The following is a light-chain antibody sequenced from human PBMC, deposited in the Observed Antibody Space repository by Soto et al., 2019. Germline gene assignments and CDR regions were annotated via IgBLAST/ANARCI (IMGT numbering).Light chain of an antibody. J-gene: IGKJ4*01. V-gene: IGKV3-15*01. CDR1: QSVSTN. CDR2: DAS. Sequence: EIVMTQSPATLSVSPGERATLSCRASQSVSTNLAWYQQKPGLAPRLLIYDASTRATAIPTRFSGSGSGTEFTLTISGLQSEDFAVYYCQQYNSWPPLTFGGGTKVEI. CDR3: QQYNSWPPLT.